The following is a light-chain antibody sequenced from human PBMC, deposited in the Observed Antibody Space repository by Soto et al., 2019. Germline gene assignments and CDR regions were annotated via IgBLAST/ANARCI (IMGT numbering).Light chain of an antibody. V-gene: IGLV2-23*01. J-gene: IGLJ1*01. CDR1: SSAVGSYRF. CDR2: DGG. CDR3: GSSAPSRTFV. Sequence: QSVLTQPASVSGSPGQSITISCTGSSSAVGSYRFVSWYQHHPGKVPKLIIYDGGKRPSGVSNRFSGSEPGNTASLTISGLQAEDEADYYCGSSAPSRTFVFGTGTKVTVL.